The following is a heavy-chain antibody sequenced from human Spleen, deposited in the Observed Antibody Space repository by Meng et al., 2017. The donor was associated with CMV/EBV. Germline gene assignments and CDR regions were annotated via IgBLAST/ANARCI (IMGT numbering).Heavy chain of an antibody. D-gene: IGHD3-10*01. CDR1: GASISGSGYY. CDR2: IYDSGST. V-gene: IGHV4-31*02. J-gene: IGHJ5*02. CDR3: TRADYYGSEALFDP. Sequence: SGASISGSGYYWTWIRQHPGKGLEWIGYIYDSGSTYYNPSLKSRVIISVHTSKNQFSLQLSSVTAADTAVYYCTRADYYGSEALFDPWGQGALVTVSS.